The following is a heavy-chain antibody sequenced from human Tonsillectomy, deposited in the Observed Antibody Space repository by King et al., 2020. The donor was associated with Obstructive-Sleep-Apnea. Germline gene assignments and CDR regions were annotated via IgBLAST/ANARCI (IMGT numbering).Heavy chain of an antibody. Sequence: QLVQSGAEVKKPGASVKVSCKASGYTFNSYGFTWVRQAPGQGLEWMGWISAYNGNTNYAQTIQGRVTMTTDTSTSTAYMELRSLRSDDTAVYYCARGAGSTYYYYYGMDVWGQGTTVTGSS. J-gene: IGHJ6*02. V-gene: IGHV1-18*01. CDR3: ARGAGSTYYYYYGMDV. D-gene: IGHD2-15*01. CDR2: ISAYNGNT. CDR1: GYTFNSYG.